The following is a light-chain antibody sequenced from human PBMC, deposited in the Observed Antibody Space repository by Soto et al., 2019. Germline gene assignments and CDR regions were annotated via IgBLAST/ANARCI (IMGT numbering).Light chain of an antibody. CDR1: SSDVGGYNY. CDR3: SSYTSSSTWV. Sequence: QSALTQPASVPGSPGQSITISCNGTSSDVGGYNYVSWYQQYPGKAPKLMIYDVSNRPSGVSNRFSGSKSGNTASLTISGLHTEDEADYYCSSYTSSSTWVFGGGTKLTVL. J-gene: IGLJ3*02. CDR2: DVS. V-gene: IGLV2-14*01.